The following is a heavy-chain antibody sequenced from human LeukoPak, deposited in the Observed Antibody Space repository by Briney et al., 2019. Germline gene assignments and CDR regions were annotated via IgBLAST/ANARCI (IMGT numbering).Heavy chain of an antibody. J-gene: IGHJ2*01. D-gene: IGHD3-10*01. CDR1: GGSISSSSYY. Sequence: SETLSLTCTVSGGSISSSSYYWGWIRQPPGKGLEWIGSIYYSGSTYYNPSLKSRVTISVDTSKNQFSLKLSSVTAADTAVYYCARVAERGFGEPPPHWYFDLWGRGTLVTVSS. CDR3: ARVAERGFGEPPPHWYFDL. CDR2: IYYSGST. V-gene: IGHV4-39*07.